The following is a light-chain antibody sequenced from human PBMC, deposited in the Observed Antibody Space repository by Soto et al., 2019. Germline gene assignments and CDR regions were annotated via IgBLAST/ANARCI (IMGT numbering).Light chain of an antibody. CDR2: GAS. V-gene: IGKV3-15*01. Sequence: EIVLRRSPGTLTFSRAAKAYLYCRASQSVSSSYLAWYQQKPGQPPRLLISGASTRATGIPARFSGSGSGTEFTLTISSLQSEDFAVYYCQQYNTWPPMFGQGTKVDIK. J-gene: IGKJ1*01. CDR3: QQYNTWPPM. CDR1: QSVSSSY.